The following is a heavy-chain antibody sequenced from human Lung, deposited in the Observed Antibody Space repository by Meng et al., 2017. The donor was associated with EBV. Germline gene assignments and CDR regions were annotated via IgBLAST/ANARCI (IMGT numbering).Heavy chain of an antibody. CDR3: ARRNYYDSSGHYSSSYFDY. J-gene: IGHJ4*02. CDR2: INHSGST. CDR1: GRSFGVYY. Sequence: QLQRLGAGLSKSSETLFLPCAVYGRSFGVYYWSWSRKTPGKGLEWSGEINHSGSTNHNPSVKSRATISVDTAKNQFSVKLSSVTAADTAVYYCARRNYYDSSGHYSSSYFDYWGQGTLVTVSS. V-gene: IGHV4-34*04. D-gene: IGHD3-22*01.